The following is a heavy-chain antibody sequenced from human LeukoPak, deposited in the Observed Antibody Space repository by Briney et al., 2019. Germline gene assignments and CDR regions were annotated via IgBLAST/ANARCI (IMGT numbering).Heavy chain of an antibody. Sequence: GGSLRLSCAASGFTFSSYAMHWVRQAPGKGLEWVSVVSFDGSDKYYVDSVKGRFSISRDNSKNTLYLQMNSLRAEDTAVYYCARGHDFWSGYYTPFDYWGQGTLVTVSS. CDR2: VSFDGSDK. CDR3: ARGHDFWSGYYTPFDY. J-gene: IGHJ4*02. V-gene: IGHV3-30*04. D-gene: IGHD3-3*01. CDR1: GFTFSSYA.